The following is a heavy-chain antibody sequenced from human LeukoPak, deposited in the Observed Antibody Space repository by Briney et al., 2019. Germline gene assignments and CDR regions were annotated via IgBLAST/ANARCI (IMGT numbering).Heavy chain of an antibody. CDR3: AKGGGYEAQYYYYYLDV. D-gene: IGHD5-12*01. CDR1: GFTFSSYG. V-gene: IGHV3-30*02. CDR2: IRYDGSNK. Sequence: GGSLRLSCAASGFTFSSYGMYWVRQAPGKGLEWVAFIRYDGSNKYYADSVKGRFTISRDNSKDTLYLQMKSLRAEDTAVYYCAKGGGYEAQYYYYYLDVWGKGTTVTISS. J-gene: IGHJ6*03.